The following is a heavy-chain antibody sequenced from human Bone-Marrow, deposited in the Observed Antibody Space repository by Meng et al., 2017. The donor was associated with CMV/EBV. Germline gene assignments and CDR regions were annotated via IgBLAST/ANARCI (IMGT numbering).Heavy chain of an antibody. Sequence: GESLKISCAASGFTFSNAWMSWVRQAPGKGLEWVGRIKSKTDGGTTDYAAPVKGRFTISRDDSKNTLYLQMNSLKTEDTAVYYCTTSEIVVVPAAINYWGQGTLVTVSS. V-gene: IGHV3-15*01. CDR1: GFTFSNAW. CDR3: TTSEIVVVPAAINY. J-gene: IGHJ4*02. D-gene: IGHD2-2*01. CDR2: IKSKTDGGTT.